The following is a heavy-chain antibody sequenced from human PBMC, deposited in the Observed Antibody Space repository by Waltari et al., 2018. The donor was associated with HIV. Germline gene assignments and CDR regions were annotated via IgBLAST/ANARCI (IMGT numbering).Heavy chain of an antibody. D-gene: IGHD1-26*01. Sequence: EVQLVESGGGLVTPGGSLRLSCAASGFTFSSYSMNWVRQAPGEGLEWVSSISSSSNYIYYADSVKGRFTISRDNAKNSLYLQMNSLRAEDTAAYYCARDEKGSIVGATHAFDIWGQGTMVTVSS. J-gene: IGHJ3*02. CDR2: ISSSSNYI. V-gene: IGHV3-21*01. CDR3: ARDEKGSIVGATHAFDI. CDR1: GFTFSSYS.